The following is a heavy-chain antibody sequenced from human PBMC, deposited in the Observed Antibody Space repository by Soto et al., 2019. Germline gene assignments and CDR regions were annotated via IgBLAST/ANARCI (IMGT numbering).Heavy chain of an antibody. CDR1: GGTFSSYT. D-gene: IGHD3-22*01. V-gene: IGHV1-69*02. CDR2: IIPILGIA. J-gene: IGHJ4*02. Sequence: QVQLVQSGAEVKKPGSSVKVSCKASGGTFSSYTISWVRQAPGQGLEWMGRIIPILGIANYAQKFQGRVTITADKSTSTAYMELRSLRSEDTAVYYCARGYERSGYYLYWGQGTLVTVSS. CDR3: ARGYERSGYYLY.